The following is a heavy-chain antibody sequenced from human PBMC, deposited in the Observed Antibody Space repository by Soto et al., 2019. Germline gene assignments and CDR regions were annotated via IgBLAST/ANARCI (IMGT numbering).Heavy chain of an antibody. CDR2: IKQDGSEK. CDR1: GFTFSSYW. Sequence: GGSLRLSCAASGFTFSSYWMSWVRQAPGKGLEWVANIKQDGSEKYYVDSVKGRFTVSRDNSKNTLYLQMNSLRAEDTAVYYCAKGVEGRSYYYGMDVWGQGTTVTVSS. CDR3: AKGVEGRSYYYGMDV. J-gene: IGHJ6*02. V-gene: IGHV3-7*05.